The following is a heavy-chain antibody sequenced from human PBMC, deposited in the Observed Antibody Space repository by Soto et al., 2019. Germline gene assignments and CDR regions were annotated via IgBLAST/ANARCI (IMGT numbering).Heavy chain of an antibody. CDR2: IYDRGSI. CDR3: ARLSDFHSGLDV. J-gene: IGHJ6*02. CDR1: GGSISSYY. V-gene: IGHV4-59*01. Sequence: QVQLQESGPGLVKPSETLSLTCTVSGGSISSYYWSWVRQPPGKGLEWIANIYDRGSIDYNPSLKSRGTITIDTSLNQFFLRLRSVTTADTAVYHCARLSDFHSGLDVWGQGTPVTVSS.